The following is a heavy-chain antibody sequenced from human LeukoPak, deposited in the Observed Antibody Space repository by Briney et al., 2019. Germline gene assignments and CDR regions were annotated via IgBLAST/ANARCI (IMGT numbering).Heavy chain of an antibody. D-gene: IGHD2-21*01. CDR1: GFTFSSYR. J-gene: IGHJ4*02. Sequence: GGSLRLSCAASGFTFSSYRMNWVRQAPGKGLEWVSYISSSSSTIYYADSVKGRFTISRDNAKNSLYLQMNSRRAEDAAVYFCAKAPVTSCRGAYCYPFDSWGQGTLVTVSS. CDR3: AKAPVTSCRGAYCYPFDS. CDR2: ISSSSSTI. V-gene: IGHV3-48*01.